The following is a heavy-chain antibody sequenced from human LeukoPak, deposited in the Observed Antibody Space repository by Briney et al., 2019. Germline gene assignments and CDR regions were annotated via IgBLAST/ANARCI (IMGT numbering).Heavy chain of an antibody. J-gene: IGHJ4*02. V-gene: IGHV4-59*08. CDR2: IYYSGST. CDR3: ARHVGSYYFPFDY. Sequence: SETLSLTCTVSGGSISSYYWSWIRQPPGKGLEWIGYIYYSGSTNYNPSLKSRVTISVDTSKNQFSLKLSSVTAADTAVYYCARHVGSYYFPFDYWGQGTLVTVSS. CDR1: GGSISSYY. D-gene: IGHD1-26*01.